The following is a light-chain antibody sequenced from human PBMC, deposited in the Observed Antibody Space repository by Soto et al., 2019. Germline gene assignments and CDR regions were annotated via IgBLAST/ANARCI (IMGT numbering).Light chain of an antibody. CDR2: AAS. CDR1: QGISTY. V-gene: IGKV1-27*01. J-gene: IGKJ4*01. CDR3: QKYNTAPPDLT. Sequence: DIQMTQSPSSLSASVGDRVTITCRASQGISTYLNWYQQKPGKAPKLLIYAASSLQSGVPSRFSGSGSGTEFTLTISSLQAEDVATYFCQKYNTAPPDLTFGGGTKVDIK.